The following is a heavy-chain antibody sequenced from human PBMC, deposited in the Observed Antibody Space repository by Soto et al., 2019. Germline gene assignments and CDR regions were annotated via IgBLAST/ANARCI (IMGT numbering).Heavy chain of an antibody. V-gene: IGHV1-18*01. Sequence: ASVNVSCKASGYTFTSYSISWVRQAPGQGLEWMGCINVYNGNTKYAQKFQGRVTMTTDTSTSTVYMELRSLSSDDTAVYYCARDHISWSGAPAYFDYWGQGTLVTVSS. CDR1: GYTFTSYS. J-gene: IGHJ4*02. D-gene: IGHD2-2*01. CDR3: ARDHISWSGAPAYFDY. CDR2: INVYNGNT.